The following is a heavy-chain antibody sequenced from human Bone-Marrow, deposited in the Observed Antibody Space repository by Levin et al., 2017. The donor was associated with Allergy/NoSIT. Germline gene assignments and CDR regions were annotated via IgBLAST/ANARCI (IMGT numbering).Heavy chain of an antibody. Sequence: GESLKISCAVSGFTVGNNYMSWVRQAPGKGLEWVSLIYSGGSTYYADSVKGRFTISRDSSKNTLYLQMNNLRVEDTAVYYCARDGGVQVGGDYVGQGTLVTVSS. CDR1: GFTVGNNY. J-gene: IGHJ4*02. V-gene: IGHV3-66*01. CDR2: IYSGGST. D-gene: IGHD2-8*02. CDR3: ARDGGVQVGGDY.